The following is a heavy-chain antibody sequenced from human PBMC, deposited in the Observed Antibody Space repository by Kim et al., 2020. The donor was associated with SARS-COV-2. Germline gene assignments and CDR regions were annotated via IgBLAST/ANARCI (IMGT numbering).Heavy chain of an antibody. CDR2: INHSGST. CDR3: AHKNVYGSYYYNGMDV. CDR1: GESFNDYY. D-gene: IGHD4-17*01. J-gene: IGHJ6*02. V-gene: IGHV4-34*01. Sequence: SETLSLTCAVYGESFNDYYWNWIRQPPGKGLEWIGEINHSGSTDYNPSLKSRVTISVDTSKSQFSLKLRSVTAADTTVSYCAHKNVYGSYYYNGMDVWG.